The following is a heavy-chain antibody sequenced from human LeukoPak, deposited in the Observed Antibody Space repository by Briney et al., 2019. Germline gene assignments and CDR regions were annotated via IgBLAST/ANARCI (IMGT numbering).Heavy chain of an antibody. V-gene: IGHV3-49*03. CDR3: TRGRAYFEY. Sequence: GCSLRLSCTTSGIWFGDYAMTWLRQDPGKGLEWVGFIRSKAYDATIEYAASVKGRFTISRDDSKSIAYLQMNSLKTEDTAGYYCTRGRAYFEYWGQGTLVTVSS. CDR1: GIWFGDYA. CDR2: IRSKAYDATI. J-gene: IGHJ4*02.